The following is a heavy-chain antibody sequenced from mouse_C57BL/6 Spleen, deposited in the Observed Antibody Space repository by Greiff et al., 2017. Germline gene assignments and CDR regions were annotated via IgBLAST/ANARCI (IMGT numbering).Heavy chain of an antibody. J-gene: IGHJ1*03. CDR2: IDPSDSET. V-gene: IGHV1-52*01. Sequence: QVQLQQPGAELVRPGSSVKLSCKASGYTFTSYWMHWVKQRPIQGLEWIGNIDPSDSETHYNQKFKDKATLTVDKSSSTAYMQLSSLTSEDSAVYYCARGAVYYGSSYRYFDVWGTGTTVTVSS. CDR3: ARGAVYYGSSYRYFDV. D-gene: IGHD1-1*01. CDR1: GYTFTSYW.